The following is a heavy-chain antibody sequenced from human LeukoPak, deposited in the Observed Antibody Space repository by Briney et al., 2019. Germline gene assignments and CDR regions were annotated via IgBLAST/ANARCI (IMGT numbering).Heavy chain of an antibody. J-gene: IGHJ4*02. CDR2: INSSGGST. Sequence: GASVKVCCKAAGYTFTSYYMHWVGQAPGQGLEWMGIINSSGGSTSYAQKFQGRVTMTRDTSTSTVYMELSSLRSEDTAVYYCATDYGDYVFDYWGQGTLVTVSS. V-gene: IGHV1-46*01. CDR3: ATDYGDYVFDY. CDR1: GYTFTSYY. D-gene: IGHD4-17*01.